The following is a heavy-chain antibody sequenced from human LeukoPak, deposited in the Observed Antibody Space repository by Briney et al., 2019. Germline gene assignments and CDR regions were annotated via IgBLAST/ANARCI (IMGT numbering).Heavy chain of an antibody. CDR2: IYYSGST. J-gene: IGHJ1*01. V-gene: IGHV4-39*07. Sequence: PSETLSLTCTVSGGSISSSSYYWGWIRQPPGKGLEWIGSIYYSGSTYYNPSLKSRVTISVDTSKNQFSLKLSSVTAADTAVYYCARPIAAAGTGYFQHWGQGTLVTVSS. CDR3: ARPIAAAGTGYFQH. D-gene: IGHD6-13*01. CDR1: GGSISSSSYY.